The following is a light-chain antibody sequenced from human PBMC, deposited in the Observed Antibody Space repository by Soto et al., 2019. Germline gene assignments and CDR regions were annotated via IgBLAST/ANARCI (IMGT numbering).Light chain of an antibody. J-gene: IGLJ2*01. Sequence: QAVVTQPPSVSGAPGERVTISCTGTTSNIGAGYDVHWYQQFPGTAPKLLIFDNNNRPSGVPDRFSGSKSGTSASLAITGLQTEDEADYYCQSYDSSLSGVLFGGGTKLTVL. CDR2: DNN. CDR1: TSNIGAGYD. V-gene: IGLV1-40*01. CDR3: QSYDSSLSGVL.